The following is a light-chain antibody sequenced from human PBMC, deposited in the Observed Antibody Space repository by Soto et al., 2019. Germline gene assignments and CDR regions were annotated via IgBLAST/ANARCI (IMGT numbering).Light chain of an antibody. J-gene: IGLJ2*01. V-gene: IGLV2-8*01. Sequence: QSALTQPPSASGSPGQSVTISCTGTSSDVGGYNYVSWYQQHPGKAPKLMISEVSKRPSGVHDRFSGSKSGNTASLTVSGLQAEDEDDYYCSSFAGNNNLVFGGGTKLTVL. CDR1: SSDVGGYNY. CDR3: SSFAGNNNLV. CDR2: EVS.